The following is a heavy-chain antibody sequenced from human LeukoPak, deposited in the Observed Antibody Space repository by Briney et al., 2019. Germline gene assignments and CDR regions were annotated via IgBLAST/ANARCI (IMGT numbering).Heavy chain of an antibody. J-gene: IGHJ4*02. CDR3: ARDFLLQSEGLFDY. Sequence: PSETLSLTCTVSGGSISSYYWSWIRQPAGKGLEWIRRFYISGSTNYNPSLKSRVTMSVDTSKNQFSLRLNSVTAADTAVYYCARDFLLQSEGLFDYWGQGTLVTVSS. D-gene: IGHD4-11*01. CDR1: GGSISSYY. V-gene: IGHV4-4*07. CDR2: FYISGST.